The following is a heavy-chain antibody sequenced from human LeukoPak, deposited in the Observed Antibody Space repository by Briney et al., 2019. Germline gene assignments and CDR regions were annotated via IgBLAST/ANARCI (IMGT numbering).Heavy chain of an antibody. CDR3: AKGRAVAGHESFDY. CDR2: ITGSGSST. V-gene: IGHV3-23*01. CDR1: GFSFSGYS. D-gene: IGHD6-19*01. J-gene: IGHJ4*02. Sequence: GGSLRLSCAASGFSFSGYSMHWVRQAPGKGLEWVSTITGSGSSTYYADSVKGRFTTSRDNSKNTLYLQMNSLRAEDTAVYYCAKGRAVAGHESFDYWGQGTLVTVSS.